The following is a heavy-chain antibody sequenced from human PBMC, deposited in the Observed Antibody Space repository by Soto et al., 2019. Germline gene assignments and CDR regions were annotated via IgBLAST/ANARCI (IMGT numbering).Heavy chain of an antibody. J-gene: IGHJ4*02. V-gene: IGHV1-69*01. CDR1: GGTFSSYS. D-gene: IGHD1-26*01. CDR3: ARDGGRHSGGIDY. Sequence: QVQLVQSGAEVKKPGSSVKVSCKASGGTFSSYSINWVRQAPGQGLEWMGEIIPIFGTANYAQKFQGSVTITADESTSTAYTELSSLRSEDTAVYYCARDGGRHSGGIDYWCQGTLVTVSS. CDR2: IIPIFGTA.